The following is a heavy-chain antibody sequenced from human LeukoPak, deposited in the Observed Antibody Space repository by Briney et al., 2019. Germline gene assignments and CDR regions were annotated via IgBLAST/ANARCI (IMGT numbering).Heavy chain of an antibody. CDR1: GGSISSSSYY. Sequence: PSETLSLTCTVSGGSISSSSYYWGWIRQPPGKGLEWIGSIYYSGSTYYNPSLKSRVTISVDTSKNQFSLKLSSVTAADTAVYYCATTVTTTNLYYYYYYMDVWGKGTTVTISS. V-gene: IGHV4-39*01. CDR3: ATTVTTTNLYYYYYYMDV. CDR2: IYYSGST. D-gene: IGHD4-17*01. J-gene: IGHJ6*03.